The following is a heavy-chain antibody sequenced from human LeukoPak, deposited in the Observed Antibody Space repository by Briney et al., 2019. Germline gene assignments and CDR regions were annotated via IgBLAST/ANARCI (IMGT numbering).Heavy chain of an antibody. Sequence: GGSLRLSCAASGFTFSDYYMSWIRQAPGKGLEWVSYISSSGSTIYYAASVKGRFTISRDNAKNGLYLLMNRLRAEDTAVYYCASASARPGWFDPWGQGTRVTVSS. V-gene: IGHV3-11*01. J-gene: IGHJ5*02. CDR1: GFTFSDYY. CDR3: ASASARPGWFDP. D-gene: IGHD6-6*01. CDR2: ISSSGSTI.